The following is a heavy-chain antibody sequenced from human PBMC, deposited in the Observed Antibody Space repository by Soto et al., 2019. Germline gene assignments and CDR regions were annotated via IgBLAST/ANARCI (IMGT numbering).Heavy chain of an antibody. V-gene: IGHV4-31*03. Sequence: PSQTLSLTCTVSGGSIRSRGYCWSWIRQHPGKGLEWIGYIYYSGSTYYNPSLKSRVTISVDTSKNQFSLKLSSVTAADTAVYYCARVCGGDCHNGMDVWGQGTTVTVSS. CDR1: GGSIRSRGYC. CDR2: IYYSGST. CDR3: ARVCGGDCHNGMDV. D-gene: IGHD2-21*02. J-gene: IGHJ6*02.